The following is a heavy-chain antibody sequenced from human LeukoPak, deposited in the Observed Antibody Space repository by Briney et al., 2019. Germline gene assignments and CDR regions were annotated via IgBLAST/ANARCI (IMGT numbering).Heavy chain of an antibody. D-gene: IGHD2-2*01. V-gene: IGHV3-66*02. J-gene: IGHJ1*01. CDR3: ASDLYCSSTSCRTSEYFQH. CDR2: IYTGGST. Sequence: GGSLRLSWAASGFTVSSNYMSWVRQAPGKGLEWVAVIYTGGSTYYADSVKGRFTISRDNSKNTLYLQMNSLRAEDTAVYYCASDLYCSSTSCRTSEYFQHWGQGTLVTVSS. CDR1: GFTVSSNY.